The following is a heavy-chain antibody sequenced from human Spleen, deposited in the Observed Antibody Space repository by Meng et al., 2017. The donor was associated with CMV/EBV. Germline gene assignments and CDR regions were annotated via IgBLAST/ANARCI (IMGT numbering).Heavy chain of an antibody. Sequence: GGSLRLSCAASGFSFSSYAMNWVRQAPGKGLEWVSGVTSGGGSSFYADSVKGRFTISRDNSRNTLFLQMSNLRAEDAAIYSCAKDRSGGVMRFDFWGQGTLVTVSS. D-gene: IGHD3-16*01. CDR3: AKDRSGGVMRFDF. CDR1: GFSFSSYA. J-gene: IGHJ5*01. CDR2: VTSGGGSS. V-gene: IGHV3-23*01.